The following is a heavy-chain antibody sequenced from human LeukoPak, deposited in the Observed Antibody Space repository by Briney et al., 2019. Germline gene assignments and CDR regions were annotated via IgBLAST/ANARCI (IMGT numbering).Heavy chain of an antibody. CDR2: IKQDGSEK. Sequence: PGGSLRLSCAASGFTFSSYWVSWVRQAPGKGLEWVANIKQDGSEKQYVDSVKGRFAISRDNAENSLYLQMNSLKAEDTAVYYCGRFTRSGDSVYWGQGTLVTVSS. J-gene: IGHJ4*02. CDR1: GFTFSSYW. CDR3: GRFTRSGDSVY. V-gene: IGHV3-7*04. D-gene: IGHD7-27*01.